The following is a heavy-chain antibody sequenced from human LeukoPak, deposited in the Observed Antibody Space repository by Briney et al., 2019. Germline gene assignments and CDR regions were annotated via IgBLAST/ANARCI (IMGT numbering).Heavy chain of an antibody. CDR2: IYYSGST. D-gene: IGHD3-22*01. J-gene: IGHJ4*02. CDR3: AKGAFDYYDSNRIPYYFEK. CDR1: GGSISSYY. V-gene: IGHV4-59*01. Sequence: SETLSLTCTVSGGSISSYYWSWIRQPPGKGLEWIGYIYYSGSTNYNPSLKSRVTISVDTSKNQFSLKLSSVTAADTAIYYCAKGAFDYYDSNRIPYYFEKWGQGTLVTVSS.